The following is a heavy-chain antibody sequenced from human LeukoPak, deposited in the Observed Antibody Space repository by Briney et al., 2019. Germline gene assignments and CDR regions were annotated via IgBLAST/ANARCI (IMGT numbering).Heavy chain of an antibody. J-gene: IGHJ4*02. CDR1: GFTFSSYA. CDR3: AKKRIAAAGKPDFDY. CDR2: ISGSGGIT. Sequence: GGSLRLSCAASGFTFSSYAMSWVRQAPGKGLEWVSLISGSGGITYYADSVKGRFTISRDNSKNTLYLQMNSLRAEDAAVYYCAKKRIAAAGKPDFDYWGQGALVTVSS. V-gene: IGHV3-23*01. D-gene: IGHD6-13*01.